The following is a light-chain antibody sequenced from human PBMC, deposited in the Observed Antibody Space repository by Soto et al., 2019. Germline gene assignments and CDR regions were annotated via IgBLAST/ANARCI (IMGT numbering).Light chain of an antibody. V-gene: IGKV3-11*01. CDR1: QSVSSY. J-gene: IGKJ4*01. CDR3: QQRSNWPLLT. Sequence: DIVLTQSPANLYLSPGERATLSCRASQSVSSYLAWYQQKPGQAHRLRLYDASNRATGIPARFSGNGSGTPSTHSSSSLEHEDFAVYYCQQRSNWPLLTCGGGTKVDIK. CDR2: DAS.